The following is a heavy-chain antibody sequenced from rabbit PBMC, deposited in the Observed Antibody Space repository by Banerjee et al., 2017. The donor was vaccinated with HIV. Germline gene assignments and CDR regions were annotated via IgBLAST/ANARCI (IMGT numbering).Heavy chain of an antibody. CDR3: ARATGYGSTSAYPTRFDL. D-gene: IGHD1-1*01. CDR2: IYPDYGTR. J-gene: IGHJ3*01. V-gene: IGHV1S47*01. CDR1: GIDFSTYG. Sequence: QEHLVESGGGLVKPEGSLTLTCKASGIDFSTYGISWVRQAPGKGLEWIAYIYPDYGTRDYASWVNGRFTISLDNAQNTVFLRMTSLTAADTATYFCARATGYGSTSAYPTRFDLWGQGTLVTVS.